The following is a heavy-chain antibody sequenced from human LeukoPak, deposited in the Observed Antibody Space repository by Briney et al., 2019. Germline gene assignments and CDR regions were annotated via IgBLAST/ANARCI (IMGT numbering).Heavy chain of an antibody. CDR1: GYTFTGYY. CDR2: INPNSGGT. D-gene: IGHD1-1*01. CDR3: ARGEVPEGTYYYYGMDV. J-gene: IGHJ6*02. Sequence: ASVKVSCKASGYTFTGYYMHWVRQAPGQGLEWMGWINPNSGGTNYAQKFQGWVTMTRDTSISTAYMELSRLRSDDTAVYYCARGEVPEGTYYYYGMDVWGQGTTVTVSS. V-gene: IGHV1-2*04.